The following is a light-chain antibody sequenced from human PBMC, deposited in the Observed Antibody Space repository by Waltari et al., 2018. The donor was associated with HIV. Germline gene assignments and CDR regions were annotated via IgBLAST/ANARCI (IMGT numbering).Light chain of an antibody. V-gene: IGLV2-23*02. CDR1: SRDVGSSNY. J-gene: IGLJ1*01. CDR3: CSYAGSNTYL. CDR2: DVS. Sequence: QSALTQPASVSGFPGQSLTISCPGSSRDVGSSNYVSWYPQHPGKAPKLLIYDVSKRPSGVSNRFSGSKSGNTASLTISGLQAEDEADYYCCSYAGSNTYLFGTGTEVTVL.